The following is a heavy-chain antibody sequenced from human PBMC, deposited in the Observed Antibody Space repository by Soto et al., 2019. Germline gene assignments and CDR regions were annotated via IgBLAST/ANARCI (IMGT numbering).Heavy chain of an antibody. D-gene: IGHD3-10*01. Sequence: GASVKVSCKASGGTFSSYAISGVRQAPGQGLEWMGGIIPIFGTANYAQKFQGRVTITADESTSTAYMELRSLRSGDTAVYYCARGVGSGSYYNQYNWFDPWGQGTLVTVSS. J-gene: IGHJ5*02. V-gene: IGHV1-69*13. CDR1: GGTFSSYA. CDR2: IIPIFGTA. CDR3: ARGVGSGSYYNQYNWFDP.